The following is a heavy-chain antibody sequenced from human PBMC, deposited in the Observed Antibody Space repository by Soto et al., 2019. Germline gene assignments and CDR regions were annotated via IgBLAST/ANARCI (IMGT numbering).Heavy chain of an antibody. D-gene: IGHD2-15*01. V-gene: IGHV3-23*01. CDR2: ISGSGGST. CDR1: GFTFSSYA. J-gene: IGHJ4*02. CDR3: AGGTRWTGVDY. Sequence: PGGSLRLSCAASGFTFSSYALSWVRQAPGKGLQWVSAISGSGGSTYYADSAKGRFTISRDNSKNTLHLQMNSLRAEDTAVYYCAGGTRWTGVDYWGQGTLVTVSS.